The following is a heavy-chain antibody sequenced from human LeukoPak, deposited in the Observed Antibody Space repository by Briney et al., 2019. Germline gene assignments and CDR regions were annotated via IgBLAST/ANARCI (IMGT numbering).Heavy chain of an antibody. CDR3: ARALGIAVAGTAVDY. J-gene: IGHJ4*02. V-gene: IGHV3-74*01. Sequence: GGSLRLSCAASGFTFSSYWMHWVRQAPGKGLVWVSRINSDGSSTSYADSVKGRFTISRDNSKNTLYLQMNSLRAEDTAVYYCARALGIAVAGTAVDYWGQGTLVTVSS. CDR2: INSDGSST. D-gene: IGHD6-19*01. CDR1: GFTFSSYW.